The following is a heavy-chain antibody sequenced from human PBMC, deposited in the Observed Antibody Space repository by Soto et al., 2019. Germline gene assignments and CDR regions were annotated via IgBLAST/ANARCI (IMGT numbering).Heavy chain of an antibody. CDR1: GGSFSGYY. V-gene: IGHV4-34*01. CDR2: INHSGST. J-gene: IGHJ6*02. CDR3: ARVIAATNYYYGMDV. Sequence: SETLSLTCAVYGGSFSGYYWGWIRQPPGKGLEWIGEINHSGSTNYNPSLKSRVTISVDTSKNQFSLKLSSVTAADTAVYYCARVIAATNYYYGMDVWGQGTTVTVSS. D-gene: IGHD6-13*01.